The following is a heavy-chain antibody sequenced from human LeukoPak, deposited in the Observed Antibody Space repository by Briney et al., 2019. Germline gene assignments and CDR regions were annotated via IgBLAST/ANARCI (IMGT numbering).Heavy chain of an antibody. V-gene: IGHV3-23*01. CDR2: ISGSGGST. CDR3: AKDFNSGYSYGSVGY. D-gene: IGHD5-18*01. CDR1: GFTFSSYA. Sequence: GGSLRLSCAASGFTFSSYAMSWVRQAPGKGLEWVSAISGSGGSTYYADSVKGRFTISRDNSKNTLYLQMNSLRAEDTAVYYCAKDFNSGYSYGSVGYWGQGTLVTVSS. J-gene: IGHJ4*02.